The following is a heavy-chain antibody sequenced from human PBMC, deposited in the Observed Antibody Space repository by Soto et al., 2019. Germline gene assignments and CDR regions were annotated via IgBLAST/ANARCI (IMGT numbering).Heavy chain of an antibody. D-gene: IGHD3-10*01. J-gene: IGHJ4*02. Sequence: SETLSLTCTVSGSSISSYFWTWVRQPPGKGLEWVGYVYYTGSTNYNPSLKSRVAISVDTSKSQFSLKLTSVTAADTAVYYCSRGDYGSGTYFFDSWGQGTLVTVSS. CDR2: VYYTGST. CDR1: GSSISSYF. V-gene: IGHV4-59*01. CDR3: SRGDYGSGTYFFDS.